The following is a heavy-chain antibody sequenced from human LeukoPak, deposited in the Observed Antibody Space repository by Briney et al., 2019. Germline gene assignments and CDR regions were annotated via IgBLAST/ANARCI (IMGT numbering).Heavy chain of an antibody. Sequence: GGCLRLSCAASGFTFDDYAMHWVRQAPGKGLEWVSLISGDGGSTYYADSVKGRFTISRDNSKNSLYLQMNSLRTEDTALYYCAKDSQWELLSPSQKFDYWGQGTLVTVSS. V-gene: IGHV3-43*02. CDR2: ISGDGGST. CDR3: AKDSQWELLSPSQKFDY. CDR1: GFTFDDYA. J-gene: IGHJ4*02. D-gene: IGHD1-26*01.